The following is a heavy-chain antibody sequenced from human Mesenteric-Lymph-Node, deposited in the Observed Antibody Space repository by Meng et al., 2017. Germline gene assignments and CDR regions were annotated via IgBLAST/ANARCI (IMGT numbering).Heavy chain of an antibody. CDR2: ISSSGSTI. Sequence: LSPTCAASGFTFSSYDMNWVRQAPGKVLEWVSYISSSGSTIYYADSVKGRFTISRDNAKNSLYLQMNSLRAEDTAVYYCAREEGYIDYWGQGTLVTVSS. CDR3: AREEGYIDY. CDR1: GFTFSSYD. J-gene: IGHJ4*02. V-gene: IGHV3-48*03.